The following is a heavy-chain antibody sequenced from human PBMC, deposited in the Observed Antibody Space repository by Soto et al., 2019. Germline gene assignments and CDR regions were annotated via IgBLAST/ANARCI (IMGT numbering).Heavy chain of an antibody. CDR2: IYYSGST. D-gene: IGHD4-17*01. V-gene: IGHV4-39*01. CDR3: ARFTTVVTPIVDY. CDR1: GGSISSSNSY. J-gene: IGHJ4*02. Sequence: SETLSLTCTVSGGSISSSNSYWGWIRQPPGKGLEWIGTIYYSGSTFYNPSLESRVTISVDTSKNQFSLKLSSVTAADTAVYYCARFTTVVTPIVDYWGQGILVTVSS.